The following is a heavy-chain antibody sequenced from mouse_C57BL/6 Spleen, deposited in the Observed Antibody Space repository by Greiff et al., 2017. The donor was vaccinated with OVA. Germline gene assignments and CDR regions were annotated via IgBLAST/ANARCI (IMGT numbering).Heavy chain of an antibody. CDR1: GYTFTDYW. CDR2: IYPGSGST. V-gene: IGHV1-55*01. J-gene: IGHJ1*03. D-gene: IGHD2-4*01. Sequence: VQLQQPGAELVKPGASVKMSCKASGYTFTDYWITWVKQRPGQGLEWIGDIYPGSGSTNYNEKFKSKATLTVDTSSSTAYMQLSSLTSEDSAVDDCASDEYDYSYWDVDDWGKGTTVTVSA. CDR3: ASDEYDYSYWDVDD.